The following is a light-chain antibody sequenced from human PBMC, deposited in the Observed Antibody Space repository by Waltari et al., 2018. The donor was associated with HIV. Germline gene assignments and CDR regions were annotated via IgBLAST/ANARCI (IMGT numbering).Light chain of an antibody. V-gene: IGLV1-47*01. J-gene: IGLJ3*02. Sequence: QSVLTQPPSASGAPGQRVTITCSGSSANIGNTVYWYQQLPGTAPKVLIYRDNQRPSGVPDRFSGSRSDTSASLDVSGLRSEDEANYICAAWDDILSGWVFGGGTKLTVL. CDR1: SANIGNT. CDR2: RDN. CDR3: AAWDDILSGWV.